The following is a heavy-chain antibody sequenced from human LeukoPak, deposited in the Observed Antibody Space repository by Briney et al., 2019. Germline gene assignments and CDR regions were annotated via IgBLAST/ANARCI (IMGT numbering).Heavy chain of an antibody. CDR1: AFTFSDYS. V-gene: IGHV3-48*01. D-gene: IGHD5-18*01. CDR3: ASLYGDVDTAMVKADY. J-gene: IGHJ4*02. CDR2: ISGRSSTI. Sequence: PGGSLRLSCAASAFTFSDYSMNWVRQAPGKGLEWISYISGRSSTIYYADSVRGRFTISRDNAKNSMYLQMNSLRAEDTAVYYCASLYGDVDTAMVKADYWGQGTLVTVSS.